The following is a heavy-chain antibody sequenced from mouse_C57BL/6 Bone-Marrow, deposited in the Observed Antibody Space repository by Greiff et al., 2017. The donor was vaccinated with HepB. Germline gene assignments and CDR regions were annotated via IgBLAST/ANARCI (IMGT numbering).Heavy chain of an antibody. CDR1: GYTFTSYW. Sequence: VQLQQPGAELVMPGASVKLSCKASGYTFTSYWMHWVKQRPGQGLEWIGEIDPSDSYTNYNQKFKGKSTLTVDKSSSTAYMQLSSLTSEDSAVYYCARDNYYGSSLGYWGQGTLVTVSA. J-gene: IGHJ3*01. V-gene: IGHV1-69*01. D-gene: IGHD1-1*01. CDR2: IDPSDSYT. CDR3: ARDNYYGSSLGY.